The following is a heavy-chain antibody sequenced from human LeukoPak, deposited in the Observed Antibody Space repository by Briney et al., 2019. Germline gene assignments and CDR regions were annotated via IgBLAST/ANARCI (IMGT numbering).Heavy chain of an antibody. CDR3: ARVGYTSYYYYGMDV. D-gene: IGHD6-13*01. CDR2: ISSNGGST. J-gene: IGHJ6*02. V-gene: IGHV3-64*01. CDR1: GFTFSSYA. Sequence: PGGSLRLSCAASGFTFSSYAMHWVRQAPGKGLEYVSAISSNGGSTYYANSVKGRFTISRDNSKNTLYLQMGSLRAEDMAVYYCARVGYTSYYYYGMDVWGQGTTFTVSS.